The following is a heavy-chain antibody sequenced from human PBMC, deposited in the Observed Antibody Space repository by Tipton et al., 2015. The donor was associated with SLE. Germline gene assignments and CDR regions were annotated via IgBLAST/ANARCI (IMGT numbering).Heavy chain of an antibody. J-gene: IGHJ2*01. D-gene: IGHD4-17*01. V-gene: IGHV4-39*07. Sequence: LRLSCTVSGGSISSSSFYWGWIRQPPGEGLEWIGSIYYSGSTYYNPSLKSRATISVDTSKNQFSLKLSSVTAADTAVYYCARHLREATVTPLWYFDLWGRGTLVTVSS. CDR1: GGSISSSSFY. CDR2: IYYSGST. CDR3: ARHLREATVTPLWYFDL.